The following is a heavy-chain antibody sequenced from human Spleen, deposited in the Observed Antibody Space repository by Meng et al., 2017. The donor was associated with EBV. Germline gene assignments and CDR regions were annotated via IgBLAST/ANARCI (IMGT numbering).Heavy chain of an antibody. CDR3: SRDLAGAYDD. Sequence: GGSRRLSCAASGFTFSRYWMHWVRQAPGKGLVWISRTNENGGITTYADSVKGRFTISRDNTRNTLFLQMNNLRAEDTGPYFCSRDLAGAYDDWGQGTLVTVSS. D-gene: IGHD2-21*01. CDR1: GFTFSRYW. CDR2: TNENGGIT. J-gene: IGHJ4*02. V-gene: IGHV3-74*01.